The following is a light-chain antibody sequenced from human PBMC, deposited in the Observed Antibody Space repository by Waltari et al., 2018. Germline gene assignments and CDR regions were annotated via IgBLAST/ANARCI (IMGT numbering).Light chain of an antibody. CDR2: RSS. CDR1: QSVSVN. V-gene: IGKV3D-15*01. Sequence: ELVMTQSPATLSVPPGDTATLSCRASQSVSVNVAWYQQKPGQAPRLLFYRSSTRATGVPARFTASGSGTEFTLTITGLQSEDFAVYFCQQYNDWPPITFGQGTQLEIK. J-gene: IGKJ5*01. CDR3: QQYNDWPPIT.